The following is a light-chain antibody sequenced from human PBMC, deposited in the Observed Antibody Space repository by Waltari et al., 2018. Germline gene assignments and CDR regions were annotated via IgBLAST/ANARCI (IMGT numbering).Light chain of an antibody. V-gene: IGLV3-21*02. CDR1: NIETKN. CDR2: DDK. CDR3: QVWDSSSYV. Sequence: SYVLTQPPSVSVAPGPMARSTCGGDNIETKNVHWYQLKPGQAPVLVVHDDKDRPSGIPKRFSGSNSGNTATLTISRAGAGDEADYYCQVWDSSSYVFGSGTKVTVL. J-gene: IGLJ1*01.